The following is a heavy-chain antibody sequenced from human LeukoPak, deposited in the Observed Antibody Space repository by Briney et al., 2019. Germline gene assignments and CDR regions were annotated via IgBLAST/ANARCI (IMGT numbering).Heavy chain of an antibody. CDR2: INHSGST. CDR3: ARGGRLVDY. J-gene: IGHJ4*02. D-gene: IGHD2-15*01. CDR1: GGSFSGYY. V-gene: IGHV4-34*01. Sequence: SETLSLTCAVYGGSFSGYYWSWIRQPPGKGLEWIGEINHSGSTNYNPSLKSRVTISVDTPKNQFSLKLSSVTAADTAVYYCARGGRLVDYWGQGTLVTVSS.